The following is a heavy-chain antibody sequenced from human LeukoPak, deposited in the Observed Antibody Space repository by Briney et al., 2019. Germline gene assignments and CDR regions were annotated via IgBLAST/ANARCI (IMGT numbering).Heavy chain of an antibody. Sequence: GGSLRLSCAASGFTVSSNYMSWVRQAPGKGLEWVSLIYSGGSSYYADSVKGRFTISRDNSKNTLYLQMNSLRAEDTAVYYCARNRGYQPLPDYYYYMDVWGKGTTVTVSS. V-gene: IGHV3-53*01. CDR1: GFTVSSNY. CDR2: IYSGGSS. CDR3: ARNRGYQPLPDYYYYMDV. J-gene: IGHJ6*03. D-gene: IGHD2-2*01.